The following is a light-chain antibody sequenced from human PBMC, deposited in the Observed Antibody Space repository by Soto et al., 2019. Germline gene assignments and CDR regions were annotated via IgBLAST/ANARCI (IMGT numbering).Light chain of an antibody. CDR1: QDIRNH. CDR2: DAS. CDR3: QQYDTLPPTYT. V-gene: IGKV1-33*01. Sequence: DVQVTQSPSSLSASVGDRVTIPCQASQDIRNHLNWYQQKSGKAPQLLIYDASNLERGVPSRFSGSGSGTHFSFTISGLQAEDIGTYYCQQYDTLPPTYTCGQGTQLEIK. J-gene: IGKJ2*01.